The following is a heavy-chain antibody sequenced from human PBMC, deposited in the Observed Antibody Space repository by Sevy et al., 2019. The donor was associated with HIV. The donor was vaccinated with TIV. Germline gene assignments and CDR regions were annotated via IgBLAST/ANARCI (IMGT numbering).Heavy chain of an antibody. CDR1: GYTFTGYY. CDR3: TRSAAEAKNFYCGGDCYSDY. D-gene: IGHD2-21*02. Sequence: ASVKVSCKASGYTFTGYYLHWVRQAPGQGLEWMGWINPKSGGTNYAPNCQGRVTMARDTSISTASMELSRLRSDDTAVYYCTRSAAEAKNFYCGGDCYSDYWGQGTLVTVSS. V-gene: IGHV1-2*02. J-gene: IGHJ4*02. CDR2: INPKSGGT.